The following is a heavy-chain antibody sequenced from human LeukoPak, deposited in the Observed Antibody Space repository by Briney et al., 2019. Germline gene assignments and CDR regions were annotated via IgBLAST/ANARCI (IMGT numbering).Heavy chain of an antibody. V-gene: IGHV4-30-4*01. CDR2: MYYSGST. CDR1: GGSISSGDYY. Sequence: SETLSLTCTVSGGSISSGDYYWSWIRQPPGKGLEWIAYMYYSGSTYYNPSLKSRVTMSADTSKNQLSLKLSSVTAADTAVYYCTAGFSSYYFNYWGQGTLVTVSS. CDR3: TAGFSSYYFNY. J-gene: IGHJ4*02. D-gene: IGHD2-21*02.